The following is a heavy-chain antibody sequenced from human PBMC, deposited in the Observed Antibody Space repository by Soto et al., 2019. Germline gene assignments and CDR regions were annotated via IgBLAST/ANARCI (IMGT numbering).Heavy chain of an antibody. D-gene: IGHD3-16*01. V-gene: IGHV3-23*01. CDR2: TSSRGGST. CDR3: ANGGDVMLGYYSYFVMDV. CDR1: GFSFPTYA. Sequence: VQLLESGGGMVQPGGSLRLSCGASGFSFPTYAMNWVRQAPGKGLEWDSGTSSRGGSTFYADSVQGRFIICRENSKNPLFLQMDNLRVEDTAIYYCANGGDVMLGYYSYFVMDVWGKGTTVSVSS. J-gene: IGHJ6*04.